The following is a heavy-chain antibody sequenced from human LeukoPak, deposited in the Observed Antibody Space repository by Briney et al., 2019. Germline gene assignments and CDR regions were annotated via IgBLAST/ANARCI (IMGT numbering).Heavy chain of an antibody. CDR2: ISYSGST. CDR1: GGSISSYY. V-gene: IGHV4-59*08. D-gene: IGHD2-15*01. CDR3: ARRRIGDYYYGMDV. Sequence: TSQTLSLTCTVSGGSISSYYWSWIRQPPGEGLEWVGCISYSGSTNSTPSLTSRVTISVATSKNQSSMKLSSVTAADTAVYYCARRRIGDYYYGMDVWGQGTTVTVSS. J-gene: IGHJ6*02.